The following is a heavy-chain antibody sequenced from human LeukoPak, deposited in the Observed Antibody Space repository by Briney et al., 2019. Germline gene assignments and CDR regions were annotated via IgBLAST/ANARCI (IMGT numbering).Heavy chain of an antibody. CDR1: GGSISSGGYY. Sequence: PSQTLSLTCTVSGGSISSGGYYWSWIRQHPGQGLEWIGYIYYSGSTYYNPSLKSRVTISVDTSKNQFSLKLSSVTAADTAVYYCARDERITIFGVVSTGFDPWGQGTLVTVSS. J-gene: IGHJ5*02. CDR2: IYYSGST. CDR3: ARDERITIFGVVSTGFDP. V-gene: IGHV4-31*03. D-gene: IGHD3-3*01.